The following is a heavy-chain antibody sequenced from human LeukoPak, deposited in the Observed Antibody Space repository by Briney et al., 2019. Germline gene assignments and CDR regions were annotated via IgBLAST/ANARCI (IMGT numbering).Heavy chain of an antibody. CDR3: VRENWYYDH. CDR2: IYPPTGGT. D-gene: IGHD3-16*01. Sequence: EASVKVSCKTSGYTFTAYHVHWVRQAPGQGLEFMGWIYPPTGGTVLAEKFQGRVTMTRDTSITTAYMELSGLTFDDTAVYYCVRENWYYDHWGQGTLVTVSS. J-gene: IGHJ4*02. V-gene: IGHV1-2*02. CDR1: GYTFTAYH.